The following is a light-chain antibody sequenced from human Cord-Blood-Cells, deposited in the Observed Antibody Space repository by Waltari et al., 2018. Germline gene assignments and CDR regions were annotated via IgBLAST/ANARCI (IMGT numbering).Light chain of an antibody. Sequence: QSVLTQPPSVSGAPGQRVTISCTGSRSNLGAGYAAHWYQHLPGTAPKLLIYGNSNRPAGVPDRCSGSKSGTSASLAITGLQAEDEADYYCQSYDSSLSGYVFGTGTKVTVL. V-gene: IGLV1-40*01. CDR2: GNS. J-gene: IGLJ1*01. CDR3: QSYDSSLSGYV. CDR1: RSNLGAGYA.